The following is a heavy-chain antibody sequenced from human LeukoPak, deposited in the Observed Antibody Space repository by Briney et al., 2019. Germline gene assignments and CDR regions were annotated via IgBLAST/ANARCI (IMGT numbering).Heavy chain of an antibody. CDR1: GYTFTSYA. J-gene: IGHJ3*02. CDR3: ARARSGWASDAFDI. D-gene: IGHD6-19*01. CDR2: INTNTGNP. V-gene: IGHV7-4-1*02. Sequence: ASVKVSCKASGYTFTSYAMDWVRQAPGQGLEWMGWINTNTGNPTYAQGFTGRFVFSLDTSVSTAYLQISSLKAEDTAVYYRARARSGWASDAFDIWGQGTMVTVSS.